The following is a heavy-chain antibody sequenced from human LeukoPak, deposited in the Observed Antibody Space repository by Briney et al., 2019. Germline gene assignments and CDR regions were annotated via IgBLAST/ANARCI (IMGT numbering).Heavy chain of an antibody. CDR3: ARVNDCSTSWCDTSWFDP. J-gene: IGHJ5*02. CDR1: GDSITTDNFY. CDR2: VYYGGGP. D-gene: IGHD2-2*01. V-gene: IGHV4-39*07. Sequence: PSETLSLTCTVSGDSITTDNFYWGWIRQPPGKGLEWIGSVYYGGGPYSNPSLASRVTMSVDTPKNQFSLKLRSVTAADTGVYFCARVNDCSTSWCDTSWFDPWGQGTLVTVSS.